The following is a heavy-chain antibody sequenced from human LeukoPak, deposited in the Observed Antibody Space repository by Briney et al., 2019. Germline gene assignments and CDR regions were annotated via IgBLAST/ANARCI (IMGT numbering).Heavy chain of an antibody. CDR2: IYYSGST. D-gene: IGHD5-18*01. Sequence: SETLSLTCTVSGGSISNYYWSWIRLPPGKGLEWIGYIYYSGSTNYNPSLKSRATISVDTSKNQLSLKLSSVTAADTAVYFCARGGYSYANGAYYFDYWGQGTLVTVSS. CDR1: GGSISNYY. J-gene: IGHJ4*02. V-gene: IGHV4-59*01. CDR3: ARGGYSYANGAYYFDY.